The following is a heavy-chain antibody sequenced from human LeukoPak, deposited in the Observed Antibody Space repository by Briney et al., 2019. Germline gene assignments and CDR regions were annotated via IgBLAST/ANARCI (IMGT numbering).Heavy chain of an antibody. Sequence: GGSLRLSCAASGFTFSSYSMNWVRKAQGQGLELVSSITSGSSYIYYADSVRGRFTIYRDNAKSSLFLQMNSLRAEDMAVYYCAREDCGGDCCLFDHWGQGTLVTVSS. J-gene: IGHJ4*02. V-gene: IGHV3-21*01. CDR3: AREDCGGDCCLFDH. CDR2: ITSGSSYI. D-gene: IGHD2-21*02. CDR1: GFTFSSYS.